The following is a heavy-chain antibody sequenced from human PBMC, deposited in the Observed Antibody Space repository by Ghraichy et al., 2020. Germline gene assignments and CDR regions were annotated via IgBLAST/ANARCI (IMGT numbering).Heavy chain of an antibody. V-gene: IGHV1-2*02. J-gene: IGHJ4*02. D-gene: IGHD4-11*01. CDR2: INPNSGGT. CDR3: ARDLVYTSPVTTNDY. Sequence: ALVKVSCKASGYTFTGYYMHWVRQAPGQGLEWMGWINPNSGGTNYAQKFQGRVTMTRDTSISTAYMELSRLRSDDTAVYYCARDLVYTSPVTTNDYWGQGTLVTVSS. CDR1: GYTFTGYY.